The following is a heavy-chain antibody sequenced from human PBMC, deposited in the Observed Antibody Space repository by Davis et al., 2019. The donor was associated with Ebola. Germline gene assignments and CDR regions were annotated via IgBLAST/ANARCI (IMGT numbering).Heavy chain of an antibody. CDR2: ISSSSSYI. D-gene: IGHD4-17*01. J-gene: IGHJ6*02. Sequence: GESLKISCAASGFTFSDYKMNWVRQAPGKGLEWVSSISSSSSYIYYADSVKGRFTISRDNAKNSLYLQMNSLRAEDTAVYYCARAGVGNYGDYHGYYYYYGMDVWGQGTTVTVSS. CDR1: GFTFSDYK. CDR3: ARAGVGNYGDYHGYYYYYGMDV. V-gene: IGHV3-21*01.